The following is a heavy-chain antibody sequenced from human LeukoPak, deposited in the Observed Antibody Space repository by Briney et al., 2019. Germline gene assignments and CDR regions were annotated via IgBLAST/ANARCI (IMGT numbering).Heavy chain of an antibody. D-gene: IGHD3-10*01. CDR1: GRSFSGYY. CDR2: IYYSGST. Sequence: PSETLSLTCAVYGRSFSGYYWSWIRQPPGKGLEWIGYIYYSGSTNYNPSLKSRVTISVDTSKNQFSLKLRSMTAADTAVYYCARHLVVGRFDPWGQGTLVTASS. V-gene: IGHV4-59*08. CDR3: ARHLVVGRFDP. J-gene: IGHJ5*02.